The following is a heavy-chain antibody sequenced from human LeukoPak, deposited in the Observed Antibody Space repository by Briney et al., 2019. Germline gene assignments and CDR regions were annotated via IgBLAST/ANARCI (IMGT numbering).Heavy chain of an antibody. CDR3: ARVVWGGYRKDY. CDR2: ISSSRSTI. J-gene: IGHJ4*02. D-gene: IGHD3-16*02. Sequence: GGSLRLSCAASGFTFSSYSMNWVRQAPGKGLEWVSYISSSRSTIYYADSVKGRFTISRDNAKNSLYLQMNSLRAEDTAVYYCARVVWGGYRKDYWGQGTLVTVSS. CDR1: GFTFSSYS. V-gene: IGHV3-48*01.